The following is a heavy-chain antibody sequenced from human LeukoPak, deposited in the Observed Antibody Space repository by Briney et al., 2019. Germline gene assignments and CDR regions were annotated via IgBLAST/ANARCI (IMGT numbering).Heavy chain of an antibody. Sequence: GASVKVSCKASGYTFTSYDINWVRQATGQGLEWMGWMNPNSGNTGYAQKFQGRVTMARNTSISTAYMELSSLRSEDTAVYYCARGHYDILTGYSTRFYWGQGTLVTVSS. J-gene: IGHJ4*02. CDR1: GYTFTSYD. V-gene: IGHV1-8*01. D-gene: IGHD3-9*01. CDR3: ARGHYDILTGYSTRFY. CDR2: MNPNSGNT.